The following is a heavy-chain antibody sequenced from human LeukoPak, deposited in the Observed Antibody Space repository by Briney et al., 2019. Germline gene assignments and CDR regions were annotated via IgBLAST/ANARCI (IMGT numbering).Heavy chain of an antibody. CDR1: GFTFSSYW. V-gene: IGHV3-7*01. CDR3: ARVRYCSSTSCRISFFDY. CDR2: IKQDGSEK. J-gene: IGHJ4*02. D-gene: IGHD2-2*01. Sequence: GGSLRLSCAASGFTFSSYWMSWVRQAPGKGLEWVANIKQDGSEKYYVDSVKGRFTTSRDNAKNSLYLQMNSLRAEDTAVYYCARVRYCSSTSCRISFFDYWGQGTLVTVSS.